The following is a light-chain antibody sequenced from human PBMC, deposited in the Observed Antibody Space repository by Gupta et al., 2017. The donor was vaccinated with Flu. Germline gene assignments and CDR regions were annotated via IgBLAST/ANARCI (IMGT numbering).Light chain of an antibody. CDR2: EVS. J-gene: IGLJ1*01. V-gene: IGLV2-14*03. CDR1: SSDVGDYNY. CDR3: CSCTSSSSDV. Sequence: QSALTQPASVSGSPGQSITISCTGTSSDVGDYNYVSWYQQHPGKAPKLMIYEVSNRPSGVSDRFSGSKSGKTASLTISGLQAEDEAEYYCCSCTSSSSDVFGPGTKVTVL.